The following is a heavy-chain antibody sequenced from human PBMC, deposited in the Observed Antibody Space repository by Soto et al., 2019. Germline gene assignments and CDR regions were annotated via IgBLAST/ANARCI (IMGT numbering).Heavy chain of an antibody. CDR1: GFTFSSYG. V-gene: IGHV3-30*18. J-gene: IGHJ6*02. D-gene: IGHD3-10*01. CDR2: ISYDGSNK. Sequence: GGSLRLSCAASGFTFSSYGMHWVRQAPGKGLEWVAVISYDGSNKYYADSVKGRFTISRDNSKNTLYLQMNSLRAEDTAVYYCAKDFTMVRGVSWYGMDVWGQGTTVTVSS. CDR3: AKDFTMVRGVSWYGMDV.